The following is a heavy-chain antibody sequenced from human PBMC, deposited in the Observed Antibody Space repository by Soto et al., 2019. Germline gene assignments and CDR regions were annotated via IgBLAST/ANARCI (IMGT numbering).Heavy chain of an antibody. CDR3: AREALTTGGSYLYFAY. D-gene: IGHD1-26*01. CDR2: IIPIFGTA. V-gene: IGHV1-69*01. Sequence: QVQLVQSGAEVKKPGSSVKVSCKASGGTFSSYAISWVRQAPGQGLEWMGGIIPIFGTANYAQKFQGRVTIPADESTSTAYMELSSLRSEDTAVYYCAREALTTGGSYLYFAYWGQGALVIVSS. CDR1: GGTFSSYA. J-gene: IGHJ4*02.